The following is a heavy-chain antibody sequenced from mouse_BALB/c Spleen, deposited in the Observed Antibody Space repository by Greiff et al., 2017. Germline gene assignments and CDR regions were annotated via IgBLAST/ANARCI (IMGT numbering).Heavy chain of an antibody. Sequence: EVQLVESGGGLVKPGGSLKLSCAASGFTFSSYAMSWVRQSPEKRLEWVAEISSGGSYTYYPDTVTGRFTISRDNAKNTLYLEMSSLRSEDTAMYYCARDQRPHIYDRYYNYAMDYWGQGTSVTVSS. V-gene: IGHV5-9-4*01. D-gene: IGHD2-3*01. CDR3: ARDQRPHIYDRYYNYAMDY. J-gene: IGHJ4*01. CDR1: GFTFSSYA. CDR2: ISSGGSYT.